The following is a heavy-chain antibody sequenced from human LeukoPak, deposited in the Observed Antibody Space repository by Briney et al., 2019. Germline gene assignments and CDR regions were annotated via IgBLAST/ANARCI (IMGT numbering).Heavy chain of an antibody. CDR3: AKAIVAGAPGRFDY. Sequence: PEGSLRLSCAASGFTFSSYAMSWVRQAPGKGLEWVSGISGSGGTTYYADSVKGRFTISRDNSKNTLYLQINALRPEDTAMYYCAKAIVAGAPGRFDYWGQGTLVTVSS. V-gene: IGHV3-23*01. D-gene: IGHD2-2*01. J-gene: IGHJ4*02. CDR2: ISGSGGTT. CDR1: GFTFSSYA.